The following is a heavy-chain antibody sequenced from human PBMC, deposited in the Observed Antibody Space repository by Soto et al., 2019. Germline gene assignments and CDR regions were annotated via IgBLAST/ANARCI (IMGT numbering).Heavy chain of an antibody. CDR1: GFTFSTYA. CDR2: ISSGGVST. D-gene: IGHD6-19*01. CDR3: ARQDGTSGWAPFDY. Sequence: EVQVLESGGGLVQPGGSLRLSCAASGFTFSTYAMSWVRQAPGKGLEWVSGISSGGVSTHYADSVKGRFTISRDNSRNTLSLQMSSLRADDTAVYYCARQDGTSGWAPFDYWGQGTLVTVSS. V-gene: IGHV3-23*01. J-gene: IGHJ4*02.